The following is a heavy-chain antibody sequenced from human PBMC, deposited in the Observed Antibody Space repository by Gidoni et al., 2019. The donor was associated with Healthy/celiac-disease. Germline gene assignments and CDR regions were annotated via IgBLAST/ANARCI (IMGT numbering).Heavy chain of an antibody. CDR2: ISSSSSYI. V-gene: IGHV3-21*01. J-gene: IGHJ4*02. CDR1: GFTFSRYR. CDR3: AREVEMATTLPYYFDY. D-gene: IGHD5-12*01. Sequence: EVQLVESGGGLVKPGWSLRLSCAASGFTFSRYRMNWVRQAPGKGLAWDVSISSSSSYIYNVDSVKGRFTISRDNAKNSLYLQMNSLRAEDTAVYYCAREVEMATTLPYYFDYWGQGTLVTVSS.